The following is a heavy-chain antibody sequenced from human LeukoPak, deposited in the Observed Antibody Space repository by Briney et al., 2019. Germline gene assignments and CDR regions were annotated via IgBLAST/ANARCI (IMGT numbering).Heavy chain of an antibody. V-gene: IGHV3-11*01. J-gene: IGHJ4*02. CDR3: ATLPAPSDSSGYSTDY. CDR2: ISSSGSTI. D-gene: IGHD3-22*01. CDR1: GFTFRDYY. Sequence: GGSLRLSCAASGFTFRDYYMSWIRQAPGKGLEWVSYISSSGSTIYYADSVKGRFTISRDNAKNSLYLQMNSLRAEDTAVYYCATLPAPSDSSGYSTDYWGQGTLVTVSS.